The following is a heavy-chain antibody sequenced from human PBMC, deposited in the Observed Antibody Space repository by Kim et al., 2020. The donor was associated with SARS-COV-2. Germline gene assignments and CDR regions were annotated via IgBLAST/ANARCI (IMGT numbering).Heavy chain of an antibody. J-gene: IGHJ4*02. V-gene: IGHV3-9*01. D-gene: IGHD2-2*01. CDR2: ISWNSGTI. Sequence: GGSLRLSCAASGFTFDDYAMHWVRQAPGKGLEWVSGISWNSGTIGYADSVKGRFTISRDNAKNSLYLQMDSLRPEDTALYYCAKAGCSSTTCYANYWGQG. CDR3: AKAGCSSTTCYANY. CDR1: GFTFDDYA.